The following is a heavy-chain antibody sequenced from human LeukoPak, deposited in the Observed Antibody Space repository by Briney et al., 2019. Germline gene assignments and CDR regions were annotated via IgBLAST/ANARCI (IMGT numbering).Heavy chain of an antibody. CDR3: ARDLYSLASYGMDV. CDR1: GFTFSSYA. D-gene: IGHD3-16*01. CDR2: ISYDGSNK. Sequence: GGSLRLSCAASGFTFSSYAMHWVRQAPGKGLEWVAVISYDGSNKYYADSVKGRFTISRDSSKNTLYLQMNSLGAEDTAVYYRARDLYSLASYGMDVWGQGTTVTVSS. V-gene: IGHV3-30*04. J-gene: IGHJ6*02.